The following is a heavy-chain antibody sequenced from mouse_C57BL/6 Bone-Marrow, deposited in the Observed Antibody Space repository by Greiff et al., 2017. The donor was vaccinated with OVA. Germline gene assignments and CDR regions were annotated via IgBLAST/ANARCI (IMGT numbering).Heavy chain of an antibody. V-gene: IGHV1-72*01. CDR2: IGPNSGGT. CDR1: GYTFTSYW. CDR3: ARQLRLRLAWFAY. J-gene: IGHJ3*01. D-gene: IGHD3-2*02. Sequence: QVQLQQPGAELVKPGASVKLSCTASGYTFTSYWMHWVNQRPGRGLEWIGRIGPNSGGTKYNEKFKSQATLTVDKPSSTAFMQLSSLTSEDSAVYYCARQLRLRLAWFAYWGQGTLVTVSA.